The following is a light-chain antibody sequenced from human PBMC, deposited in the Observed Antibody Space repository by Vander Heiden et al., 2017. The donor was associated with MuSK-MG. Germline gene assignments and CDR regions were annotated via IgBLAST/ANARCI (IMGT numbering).Light chain of an antibody. Sequence: QSVLTQPPSASGTPGQRVTISCSGRSPNIGSNTVNWYQQLQGTAPKLLIYSNNQRPSGVPDRFSGSKSGTSASLAISGLQSEDEADDYCAAWDDSLNAFNYVFGTGTKVTVL. CDR3: AAWDDSLNAFNYV. CDR2: SNN. J-gene: IGLJ1*01. V-gene: IGLV1-44*01. CDR1: SPNIGSNT.